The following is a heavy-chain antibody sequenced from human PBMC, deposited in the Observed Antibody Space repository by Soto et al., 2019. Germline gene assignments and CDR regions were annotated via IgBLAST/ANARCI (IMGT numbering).Heavy chain of an antibody. J-gene: IGHJ4*02. CDR3: AKDREAPLFLLDY. Sequence: GSLRLSCSASGXTFNTFSMHWVRQTPGKGLEFVSAISSNGGNTYYADSVKGRFTISRDNSKNTLYLQMNSLRAEDTDVYYCAKDREAPLFLLDYWGQGTLVTVSS. CDR2: ISSNGGNT. CDR1: GXTFNTFS. D-gene: IGHD3-10*01. V-gene: IGHV3-64*04.